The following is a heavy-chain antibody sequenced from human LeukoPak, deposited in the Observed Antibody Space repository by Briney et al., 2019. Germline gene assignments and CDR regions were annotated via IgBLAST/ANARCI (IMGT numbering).Heavy chain of an antibody. Sequence: ASVKVSCKASGYTFTGYYMHWVRQAPGQGLEWMGWINPNSGGTNYAQKFQGRVTMTRDTSISIAYMELSRLRSDDTAVYYCARVMGYYYYMDVWGKGTTVTVSS. CDR2: INPNSGGT. CDR3: ARVMGYYYYMDV. J-gene: IGHJ6*03. CDR1: GYTFTGYY. D-gene: IGHD2-8*01. V-gene: IGHV1-2*02.